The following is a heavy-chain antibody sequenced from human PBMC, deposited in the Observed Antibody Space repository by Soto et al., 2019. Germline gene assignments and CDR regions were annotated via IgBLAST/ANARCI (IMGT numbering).Heavy chain of an antibody. V-gene: IGHV3-30*18. CDR3: AKEGGYCSSTSCYVSY. CDR1: GFTFSSYG. CDR2: ISYDGSNK. D-gene: IGHD2-2*01. J-gene: IGHJ4*02. Sequence: QVQLVESGGGVVQPGRSLRLSCAASGFTFSSYGMHWVRQAPGKGLEWVAVISYDGSNKYYADSVKGRFTISRDNSKNTLYLQMNSLRAEDTAVYYCAKEGGYCSSTSCYVSYWGQGTLVTVSS.